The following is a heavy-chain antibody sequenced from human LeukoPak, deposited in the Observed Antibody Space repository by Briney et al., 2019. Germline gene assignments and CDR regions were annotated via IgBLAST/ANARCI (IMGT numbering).Heavy chain of an antibody. D-gene: IGHD3-22*01. V-gene: IGHV4-30-4*07. CDR2: IYYSGNT. CDR3: ARTKRVRYYDSSGPFDY. Sequence: SETLSLTCAVSADSISSGGYSWSWIRQPPGKGLEWIGYIYYSGNTYYNPSLKSRVTISIDTSKNQFSLKLNSVTAADTAVYYCARTKRVRYYDSSGPFDYWGQGTLVTVSS. CDR1: ADSISSGGYS. J-gene: IGHJ4*02.